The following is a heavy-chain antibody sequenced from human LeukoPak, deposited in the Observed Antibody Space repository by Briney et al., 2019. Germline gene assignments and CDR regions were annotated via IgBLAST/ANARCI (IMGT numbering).Heavy chain of an antibody. J-gene: IGHJ4*02. Sequence: GGSLRLSCAASGFTFSSYEMNWVRQAPGKGLEWVSYINSAGSAIYYADSVKGRFTVSRDNAKNSLYLQMSSLRADDTAVYYCARGGTAFDYWGQGTLVTVSS. V-gene: IGHV3-48*03. D-gene: IGHD2-21*02. CDR1: GFTFSSYE. CDR2: INSAGSAI. CDR3: ARGGTAFDY.